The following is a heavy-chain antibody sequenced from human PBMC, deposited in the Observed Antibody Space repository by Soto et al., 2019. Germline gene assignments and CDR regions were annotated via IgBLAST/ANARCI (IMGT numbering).Heavy chain of an antibody. Sequence: SETLSLICTVSGGSISSSSYYWGWLRQPPGKWLEWIGSIYYSGSTYYNPSLKSCVTISVDTSKNQFPLKLSSVTAADTAVYYCARRARGVIITTFDYWCQGTLVTVCS. V-gene: IGHV4-39*01. J-gene: IGHJ4*02. CDR2: IYYSGST. D-gene: IGHD3-10*01. CDR1: GGSISSSSYY. CDR3: ARRARGVIITTFDY.